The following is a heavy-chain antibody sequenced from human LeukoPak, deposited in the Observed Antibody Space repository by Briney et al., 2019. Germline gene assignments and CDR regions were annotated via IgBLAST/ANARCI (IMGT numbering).Heavy chain of an antibody. V-gene: IGHV4-4*07. J-gene: IGHJ4*02. Sequence: PSETLSLTCAVYGGSFSGYYWSWIRQPAGKGLEWIGRIYTSGSTNYIPSLKSRVTISVDTSKNQFSLKLSSVTAADTAVYYCARDGEMATTPFDYWGQGTLVTVSP. D-gene: IGHD5-24*01. CDR1: GGSFSGYY. CDR3: ARDGEMATTPFDY. CDR2: IYTSGST.